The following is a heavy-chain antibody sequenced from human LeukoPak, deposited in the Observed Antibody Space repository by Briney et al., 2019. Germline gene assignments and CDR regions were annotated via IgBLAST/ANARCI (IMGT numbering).Heavy chain of an antibody. Sequence: GGSLRLSCAASGFTFSSYAMTWVRQAPGKGLEWVSTISGSGANTYHADSVKGRFTISRDNSKNTLSLQMNGLRVEDTALYYCAKYSDSTGAHYFDYWGQGTLVTVSS. V-gene: IGHV3-23*01. J-gene: IGHJ4*02. D-gene: IGHD2/OR15-2a*01. CDR3: AKYSDSTGAHYFDY. CDR2: ISGSGANT. CDR1: GFTFSSYA.